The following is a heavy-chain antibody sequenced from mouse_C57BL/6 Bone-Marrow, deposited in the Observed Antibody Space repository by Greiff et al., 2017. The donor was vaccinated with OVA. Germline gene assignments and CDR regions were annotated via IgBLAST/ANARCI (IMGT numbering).Heavy chain of an antibody. CDR2: ISNLAYSI. D-gene: IGHD1-1*01. CDR1: GFTFSDYG. V-gene: IGHV5-15*04. J-gene: IGHJ4*01. CDR3: ARYYGSSYAMDY. Sequence: EVKLVESGGGLVQPGGSLKLSCAASGFTFSDYGMAWVRQAPRKGPEWVAFISNLAYSIYYADTVTGRCTISRENAKHTLYLEMSSLRSEDTAMYYCARYYGSSYAMDYWGQGTSVTVSS.